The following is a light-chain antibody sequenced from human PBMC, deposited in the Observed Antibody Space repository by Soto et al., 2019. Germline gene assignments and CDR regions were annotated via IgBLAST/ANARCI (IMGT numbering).Light chain of an antibody. V-gene: IGKV1-5*01. CDR1: QTISW. Sequence: DIQMTQSPHTLAASVGDRVTITCRASQTISWLAWYQQRPGKTPKLLIYDVSRLESGVPSRFSGSQSETECNLTISGLQSDDFATYYCQQYDRYPPTFGQGTKVDIK. J-gene: IGKJ1*01. CDR3: QQYDRYPPT. CDR2: DVS.